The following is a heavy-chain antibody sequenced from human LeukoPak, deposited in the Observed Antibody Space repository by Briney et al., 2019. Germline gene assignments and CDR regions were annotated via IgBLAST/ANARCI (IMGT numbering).Heavy chain of an antibody. V-gene: IGHV4-34*01. CDR3: ASLYDSSGSFDY. CDR1: GGSFSGYY. Sequence: SETLSLTCAVYGGSFSGYYWSWIRQPPGKGLEWIGEINHSGSTNYNPSLKSRVTISVDTSKNQFSLKLSSVTAADTAVYYCASLYDSSGSFDYWGQGTLVTVSS. D-gene: IGHD3-22*01. CDR2: INHSGST. J-gene: IGHJ4*02.